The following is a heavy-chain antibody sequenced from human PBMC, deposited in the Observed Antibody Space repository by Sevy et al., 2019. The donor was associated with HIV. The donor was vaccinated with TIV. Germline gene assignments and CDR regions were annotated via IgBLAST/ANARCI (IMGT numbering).Heavy chain of an antibody. CDR2: ISTSGSNR. CDR1: GFTFSSFE. V-gene: IGHV3-48*03. J-gene: IGHJ6*02. Sequence: GGSLRLSCVASGFTFSSFEMNWVRQAPGTGLEWVSSISTSGSNRDYADSLKGRVTISRDNAKKSLYLQMNSLRAEDTAIYFCAKRGGQYDLGMDVWGQWTTVTVSS. D-gene: IGHD1-1*01. CDR3: AKRGGQYDLGMDV.